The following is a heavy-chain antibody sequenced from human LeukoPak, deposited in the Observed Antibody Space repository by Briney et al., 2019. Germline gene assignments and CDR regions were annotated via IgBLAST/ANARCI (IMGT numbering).Heavy chain of an antibody. CDR2: IYYTGST. CDR1: GDSISTGDYY. D-gene: IGHD5-18*01. J-gene: IGHJ4*02. V-gene: IGHV4-31*03. CDR3: ARGATAMEYFDY. Sequence: SETLSLTCTVSGDSISTGDYYWSWIRQHPGKGLEWIGYIYYTGSTHYNLSLKSRVTISVDTSKNQFSLKLTSVTAADTAVYYCARGATAMEYFDYWGQGTLVTVSS.